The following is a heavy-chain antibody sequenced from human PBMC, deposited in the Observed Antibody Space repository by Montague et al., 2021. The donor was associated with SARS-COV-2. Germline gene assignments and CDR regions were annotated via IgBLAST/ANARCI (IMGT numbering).Heavy chain of an antibody. CDR1: GGSFSDYY. J-gene: IGHJ4*02. V-gene: IGHV4-34*01. CDR2: INHSGST. D-gene: IGHD6-13*01. Sequence: SETLSLTCAVYGGSFSDYYWSWIRQPPGKGLEWIGEINHSGSTNYNPSLKSRVTISVDTSKNQFSLKLSSVTAADTALYYCVRGIGAAGSYDYWGQGTLVTVSS. CDR3: VRGIGAAGSYDY.